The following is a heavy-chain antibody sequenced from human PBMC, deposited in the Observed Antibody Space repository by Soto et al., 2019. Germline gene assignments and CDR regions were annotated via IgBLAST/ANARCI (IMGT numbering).Heavy chain of an antibody. V-gene: IGHV3-48*02. J-gene: IGHJ4*02. CDR2: ISSTGDLI. Sequence: GGSLKLSCTASGFTVSDYSVNWVRQAPGKGLEWISYISSTGDLILYADSVKGRFTIARDIAKNSLYLQMDSLRDDDSAVYYCATWAIAVGGEGVWGQGTLVTVSS. CDR1: GFTVSDYS. D-gene: IGHD2-21*01. CDR3: ATWAIAVGGEGV.